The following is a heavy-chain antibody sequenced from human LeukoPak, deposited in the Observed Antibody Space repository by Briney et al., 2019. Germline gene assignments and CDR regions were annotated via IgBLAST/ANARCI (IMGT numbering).Heavy chain of an antibody. CDR2: ISYDGSNK. CDR3: ARSPSY. Sequence: GRSLRLSCAASGFTFSSYAVHWVRQAPGKGLEWVAVISYDGSNKYYADSVKGRFTISRDNSKNTLYLQMNSLRAEDTAVYYCARSPSYWGQGTLVTVSS. J-gene: IGHJ4*02. CDR1: GFTFSSYA. V-gene: IGHV3-30-3*01.